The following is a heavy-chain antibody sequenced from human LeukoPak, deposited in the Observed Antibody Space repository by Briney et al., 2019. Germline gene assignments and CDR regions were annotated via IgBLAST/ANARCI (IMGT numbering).Heavy chain of an antibody. CDR3: ARGDSSGLFDY. J-gene: IGHJ4*02. Sequence: SQTLSLTCAVSGGSISSGGYSWSWIRQPPGKGLEWIGYIYHSGSTCYNPSLKSRVTISVDRSKNQFSLKLSSVTAADTAVYYCARGDSSGLFDYWGQGTLVTVSS. CDR2: IYHSGST. CDR1: GGSISSGGYS. D-gene: IGHD3-22*01. V-gene: IGHV4-30-2*01.